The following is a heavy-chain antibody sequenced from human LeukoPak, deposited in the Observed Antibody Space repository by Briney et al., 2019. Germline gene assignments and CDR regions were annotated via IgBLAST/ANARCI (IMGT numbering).Heavy chain of an antibody. CDR2: INPDSGGT. Sequence: ASVKVSCKASGYTFTAYYMYWVRQAPGQGLEWMGWINPDSGGTNYAQKFQGRVTLSRDTSISTAYMELSRLGSDDTAVYYCARVSGSYTLNYYYAMDVWGQGTTVTASS. CDR3: ARVSGSYTLNYYYAMDV. V-gene: IGHV1-2*02. D-gene: IGHD1-26*01. J-gene: IGHJ6*02. CDR1: GYTFTAYY.